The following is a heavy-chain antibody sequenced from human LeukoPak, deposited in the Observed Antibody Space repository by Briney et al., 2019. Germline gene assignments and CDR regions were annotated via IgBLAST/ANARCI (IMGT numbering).Heavy chain of an antibody. Sequence: ASVKVSCKVSGYTLNEVSMHWVRQAPGKGLEWMGGFDPEEGEIIYAQKFQGRVTMTEDPSTDTAYMELSSLRSEDTAIYYCATDHGLLWFGELSRFDPWGQGTLVTVSS. CDR2: FDPEEGEI. J-gene: IGHJ5*02. CDR3: ATDHGLLWFGELSRFDP. CDR1: GYTLNEVS. V-gene: IGHV1-24*01. D-gene: IGHD3-10*01.